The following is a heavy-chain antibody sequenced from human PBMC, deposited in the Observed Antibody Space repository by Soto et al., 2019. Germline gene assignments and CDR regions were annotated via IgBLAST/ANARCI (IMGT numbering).Heavy chain of an antibody. D-gene: IGHD2-15*01. Sequence: EVQLLESGGGLVQPGGSLRLSCAASGFTFSTYAMSWVRQAPGKGLEWVSTISGRGDSIFYADSVKGRFTISRENSKNMLFLQMVSLRAEDTALYYFAPHRPGRDIYAWGQRTLVTVSS. CDR1: GFTFSTYA. J-gene: IGHJ5*02. CDR3: APHRPGRDIYA. V-gene: IGHV3-23*01. CDR2: ISGRGDSI.